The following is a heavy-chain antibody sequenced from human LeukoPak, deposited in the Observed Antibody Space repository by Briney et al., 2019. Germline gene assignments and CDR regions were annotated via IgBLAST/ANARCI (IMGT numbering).Heavy chain of an antibody. D-gene: IGHD1-1*01. Sequence: GGSMRLSCAASGFIFTDYWMHWVRQAPGKGLVWVSRINTDGSSTSYADSVKGRFTISRDNAKNTLYLQMNSQRAEDTAVYYCASGTDPYYFDYWGQGTLVTVSS. V-gene: IGHV3-74*01. CDR3: ASGTDPYYFDY. CDR1: GFIFTDYW. J-gene: IGHJ4*02. CDR2: INTDGSST.